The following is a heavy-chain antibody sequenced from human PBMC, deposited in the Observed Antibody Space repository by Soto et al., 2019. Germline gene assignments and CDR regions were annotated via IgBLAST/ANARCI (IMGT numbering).Heavy chain of an antibody. Sequence: QVQLQESGPGLVKPSQTLSLTCTVSGGSISSGGYYWNWIRQHPGKGPEWIGYIYYSGSTSYNPFLKRRVTIKVDTTKNQFSLKLSSVTAANTAVYHCAREPRAWGQGTLVTVSS. V-gene: IGHV4-31*03. J-gene: IGHJ5*02. CDR2: IYYSGST. CDR3: AREPRA. CDR1: GGSISSGGYY.